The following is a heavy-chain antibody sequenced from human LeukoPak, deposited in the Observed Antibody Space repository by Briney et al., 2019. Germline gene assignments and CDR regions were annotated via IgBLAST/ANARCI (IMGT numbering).Heavy chain of an antibody. J-gene: IGHJ4*02. CDR2: IYYKGNT. Sequence: SETLSLTCTVSGGSVSSRSYYWGWIRQPPGKGLEWIGSIYYKGNTYFNPSLKSRVTISEDTSKNQFSLKLSSVTAADTAVYYCAPDYYDSSGHPSRAPRWGQGTLVTVSS. CDR3: APDYYDSSGHPSRAPR. V-gene: IGHV4-39*07. CDR1: GGSVSSRSYY. D-gene: IGHD3-22*01.